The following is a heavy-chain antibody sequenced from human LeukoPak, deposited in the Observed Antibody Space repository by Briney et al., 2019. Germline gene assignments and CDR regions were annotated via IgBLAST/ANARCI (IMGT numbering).Heavy chain of an antibody. D-gene: IGHD2-2*01. J-gene: IGHJ4*02. CDR2: VSPYKCNT. CDR1: VYTFTSYG. V-gene: IGHV1-18*01. CDR3: ARGLGDCSSTSCSPIFDY. Sequence: AAVNVSCKPSVYTFTSYGISWVRQAPGQGLDWMGWVSPYKCNTNYAQKLQGRRTMNTDTSTSTAYMELRSLRSDDTAVYYCARGLGDCSSTSCSPIFDYWGQGTLVTVSS.